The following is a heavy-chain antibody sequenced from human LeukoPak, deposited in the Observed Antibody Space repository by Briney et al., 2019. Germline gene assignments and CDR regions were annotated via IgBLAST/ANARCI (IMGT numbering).Heavy chain of an antibody. CDR3: ARGFFDRGNPGSWFDP. J-gene: IGHJ5*02. CDR2: IYHTGNT. CDR1: GGSINFGAYS. V-gene: IGHV4-30-2*01. Sequence: PSQTLSLTCTVSGGSINFGAYSWTWIRRPPGKGLEWIGYIYHTGNTYYNPSLKSRVTISVDRSKNQFSLRLTSVTAADTAVYYCARGFFDRGNPGSWFDPWGQGTLVTVSS. D-gene: IGHD3-10*01.